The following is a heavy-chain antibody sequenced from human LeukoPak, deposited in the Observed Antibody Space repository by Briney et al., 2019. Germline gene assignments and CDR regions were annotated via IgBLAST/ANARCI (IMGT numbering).Heavy chain of an antibody. V-gene: IGHV4-4*07. J-gene: IGHJ6*02. CDR3: ARGGADYDPWDYYGMDV. CDR2: IYTSGST. CDR1: GGSMSSYY. Sequence: SETLSLTCTVSGGSMSSYYWSWIRQPAGKGLEWIGRIYTSGSTNYNPSLKSRVTMSVDTSKNQFSLKLSSVTAADTAVYYCARGGADYDPWDYYGMDVWGQGTTVTVSS. D-gene: IGHD3-16*01.